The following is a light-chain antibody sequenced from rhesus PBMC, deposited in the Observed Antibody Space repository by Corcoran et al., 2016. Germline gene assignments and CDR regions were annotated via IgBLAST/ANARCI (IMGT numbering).Light chain of an antibody. CDR2: GAA. J-gene: IGKJ4*01. Sequence: ETVVTQSPATLSLSPGERATLSCRASQSVGSYLAWYQQKPGQAPRLLIYGAASRATGIPDRFSGSGSGTDFTLTISSREPEDVGVYYCQQSSNLFTFGGGTKVEIK. V-gene: IGKV3-24*04. CDR3: QQSSNLFT. CDR1: QSVGSY.